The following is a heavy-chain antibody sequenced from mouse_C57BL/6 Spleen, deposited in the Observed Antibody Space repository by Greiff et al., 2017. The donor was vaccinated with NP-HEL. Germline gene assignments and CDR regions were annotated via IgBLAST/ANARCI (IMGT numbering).Heavy chain of an antibody. CDR3: TIIYYGNYEDAMDY. CDR2: IYPGNSDT. J-gene: IGHJ4*01. V-gene: IGHV1-5*01. Sequence: VQLQQSGTVLARPGASVKMSCKTSGYTFTSYWMHWVKQRPGPGLEWIGAIYPGNSDTSYNQKFKGKAKLTAVTSASTAYMELSSLTNEDSAVYYCTIIYYGNYEDAMDYWGQGTSVTVSS. CDR1: GYTFTSYW. D-gene: IGHD2-1*01.